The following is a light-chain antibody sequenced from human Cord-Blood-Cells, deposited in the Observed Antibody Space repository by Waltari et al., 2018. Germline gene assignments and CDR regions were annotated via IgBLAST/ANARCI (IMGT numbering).Light chain of an antibody. Sequence: DIVMTQSPDSLAVSLGESATINCKSSQSVLYSSNNKNYLAWSQQKPGQPPKLLISWASTRESGVPDRFSGSGSGTDFTLTISSLQAEDVAVYYCQQYYSTPYTFGQGTKLEIK. V-gene: IGKV4-1*01. J-gene: IGKJ2*01. CDR1: QSVLYSSNNKNY. CDR3: QQYYSTPYT. CDR2: WAS.